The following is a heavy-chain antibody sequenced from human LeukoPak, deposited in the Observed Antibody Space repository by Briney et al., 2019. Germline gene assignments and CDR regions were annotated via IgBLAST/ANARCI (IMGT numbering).Heavy chain of an antibody. J-gene: IGHJ4*02. CDR1: GFTFDDYA. D-gene: IGHD4-17*01. CDR3: AKAGETTVTTFPFDY. Sequence: GRSLRLSCAASGFTFDDYAMHWVRQAPGKGLEWVSGISWNSGSIGYADSVKGRFTISRDNAKNSLYLQMNSLRAEDTALYYCAKAGETTVTTFPFDYWGQGTLVTVSS. CDR2: ISWNSGSI. V-gene: IGHV3-9*01.